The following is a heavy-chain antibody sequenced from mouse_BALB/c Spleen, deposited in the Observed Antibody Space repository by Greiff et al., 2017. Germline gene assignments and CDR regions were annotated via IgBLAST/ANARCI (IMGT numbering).Heavy chain of an antibody. V-gene: IGHV1-7*01. D-gene: IGHD2-12*01. Sequence: QVQLKESGAELAKPGASVKMSCKASGYTFTSYWMHWVKQRPGQGLEWIGYINPSTGYTEYNQKFKDKATLTADKSSSTAYMQLSSLTSEDSAVYYCARGRRDAMDYWGQGTSVTVSS. CDR2: INPSTGYT. CDR1: GYTFTSYW. CDR3: ARGRRDAMDY. J-gene: IGHJ4*01.